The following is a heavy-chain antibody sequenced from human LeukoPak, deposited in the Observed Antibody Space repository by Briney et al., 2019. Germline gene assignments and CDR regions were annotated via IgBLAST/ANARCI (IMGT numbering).Heavy chain of an antibody. CDR2: IYHSGST. V-gene: IGHV4-30-2*01. CDR3: ASSRDGYNKDYYYYMDV. D-gene: IGHD5-24*01. Sequence: PSETLSLTCTVSGGSISSGGYYWSWIRQPPGKGLEWIGYIYHSGSTYYNPSLKSRVTISVDRSKNQFSLQLNSVTPEDTAVYYCASSRDGYNKDYYYYMDVWGKGTTVTVSS. J-gene: IGHJ6*03. CDR1: GGSISSGGYY.